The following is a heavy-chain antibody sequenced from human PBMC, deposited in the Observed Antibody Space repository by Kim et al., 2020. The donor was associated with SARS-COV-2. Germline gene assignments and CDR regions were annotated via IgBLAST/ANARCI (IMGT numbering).Heavy chain of an antibody. CDR3: ARDWPNYYYDSSGYTGYYYGMDV. Sequence: ASVKVSCKASGYTFTSYYMHWVRQAPGQGLEWMGIINPSGGSTSYAQKFQGRVTMTRDTSTSTVYMELSSLRSEDTAVYYCARDWPNYYYDSSGYTGYYYGMDVWGQGTTVTVSS. V-gene: IGHV1-46*01. CDR2: INPSGGST. J-gene: IGHJ6*02. CDR1: GYTFTSYY. D-gene: IGHD3-22*01.